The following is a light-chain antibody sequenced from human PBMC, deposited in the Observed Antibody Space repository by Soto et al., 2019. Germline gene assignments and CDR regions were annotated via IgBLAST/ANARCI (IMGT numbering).Light chain of an antibody. Sequence: QSVLTQPTSVSGSPGQSITISCTGTSSDIGNYNFVSWYQHHPGKAPKLIIYEVSNRPSGVSNRFSGSKSGNTASLTISGLQDEDEADYHCSSYATNTRVFGTGSKV. V-gene: IGLV2-14*01. CDR2: EVS. J-gene: IGLJ1*01. CDR3: SSYATNTRV. CDR1: SSDIGNYNF.